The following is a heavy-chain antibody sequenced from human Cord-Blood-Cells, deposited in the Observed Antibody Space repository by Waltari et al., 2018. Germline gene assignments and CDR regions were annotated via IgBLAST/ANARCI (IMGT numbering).Heavy chain of an antibody. CDR2: ISSSSSYV. V-gene: IGHV3-21*01. Sequence: EVQLVESGGGLVKRGGSLRLSCAASGVTFSSYSMNWVRQAPGKGLEWVSAISSSSSYVYYVDSVNGRFTDSRENARNSLYLQMNSLRAEATAVSYGASGGCWNYEHDLDYWGQGTLGTVSS. CDR3: ASGGCWNYEHDLDY. D-gene: IGHD1-7*01. CDR1: GVTFSSYS. J-gene: IGHJ4*02.